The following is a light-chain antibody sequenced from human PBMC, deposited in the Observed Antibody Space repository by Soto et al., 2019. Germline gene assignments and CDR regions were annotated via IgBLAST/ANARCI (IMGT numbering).Light chain of an antibody. CDR3: QHSNSYSEA. CDR1: QGIRND. J-gene: IGKJ1*01. V-gene: IGKV1-17*01. CDR2: AAS. Sequence: IEMTQSPSSMSASVGVRVSXTFRASQGIRNDLGWYQQKPGKAPKRLIYAASSLQSGVPSRFSGSGSGTEFTLTISSLQPDDFATYYCQHSNSYSEAVGQGTKVDI.